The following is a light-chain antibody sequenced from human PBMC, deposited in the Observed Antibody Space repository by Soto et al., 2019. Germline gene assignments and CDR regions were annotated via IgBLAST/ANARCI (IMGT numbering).Light chain of an antibody. CDR1: QTISSNY. J-gene: IGKJ3*01. CDR2: GAS. CDR3: QQYGSASQYFT. V-gene: IGKV3-20*01. Sequence: EIVLTQSPGTLSLSAGERATLSCRASQTISSNYLAWYQQKPGQAPRLLIFGASYRATGIPDRFRGSGSGKDFTLTISGLEPEDFAAYYRQQYGSASQYFTFGTGTKVVIK.